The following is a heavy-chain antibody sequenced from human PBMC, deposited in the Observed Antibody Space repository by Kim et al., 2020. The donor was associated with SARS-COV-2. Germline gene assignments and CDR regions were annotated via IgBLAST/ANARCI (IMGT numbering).Heavy chain of an antibody. D-gene: IGHD3-9*01. CDR3: VRFLMGGIRVLAFDV. J-gene: IGHJ3*01. V-gene: IGHV4-59*08. CDR2: ISDSGSA. CDR1: GVSISSYF. Sequence: SETLSLTCSVSGVSISSYFWIWVRQPPGKGLEYIGYISDSGSAKYDPSLKSRVTISVDTSENRVSLKVTSVTAADTAVYYCVRFLMGGIRVLAFDVWGQG.